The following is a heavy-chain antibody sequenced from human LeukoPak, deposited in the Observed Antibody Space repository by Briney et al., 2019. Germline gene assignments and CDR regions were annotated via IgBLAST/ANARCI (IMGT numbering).Heavy chain of an antibody. CDR3: ARGDYGSDY. J-gene: IGHJ4*02. Sequence: GALRLSCAASGFTVSSTYMTWVRQAPGKGLEWVSVINSGGRTNYADSVKGRFTISRDNSKNTLYLQMNSLRAEDTAMYYCARGDYGSDYWGQGTLVTVSS. V-gene: IGHV3-53*01. CDR1: GFTVSSTY. D-gene: IGHD4-17*01. CDR2: INSGGRT.